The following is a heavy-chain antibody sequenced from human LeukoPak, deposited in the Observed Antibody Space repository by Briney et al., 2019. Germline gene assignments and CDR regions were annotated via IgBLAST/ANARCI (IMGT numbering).Heavy chain of an antibody. CDR2: IKQDGSEK. CDR3: ARDLYSGYDFTRHPFAIDY. Sequence: GGSLRLSCAASEFTFSRYWMSWVRQAPGKGLEWVANIKQDGSEKYYVDSVKGRFTISRDNAKNSLYLQMNSLRAEDTAVYYCARDLYSGYDFTRHPFAIDYWGQGTLVTVSS. V-gene: IGHV3-7*01. CDR1: EFTFSRYW. D-gene: IGHD5-12*01. J-gene: IGHJ4*02.